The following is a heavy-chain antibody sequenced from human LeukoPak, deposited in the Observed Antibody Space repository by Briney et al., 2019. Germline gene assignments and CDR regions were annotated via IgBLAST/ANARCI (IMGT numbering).Heavy chain of an antibody. CDR2: ISSSSGTI. Sequence: GGSLRLSCAASGFTFSSYSMNWVRQAPGKGLGWVSYISSSSGTIYYADSVKGRFTISRDNAKNSLYLQMNSLRAEDTAVYYCARDGWSTIFGVVITFDYWGQGTLVTVSS. J-gene: IGHJ4*02. D-gene: IGHD3-3*01. CDR3: ARDGWSTIFGVVITFDY. V-gene: IGHV3-48*01. CDR1: GFTFSSYS.